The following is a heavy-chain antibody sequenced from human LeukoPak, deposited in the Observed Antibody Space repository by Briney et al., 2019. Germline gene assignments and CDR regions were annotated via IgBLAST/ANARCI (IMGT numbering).Heavy chain of an antibody. V-gene: IGHV3-23*01. CDR3: ADRPIGMAGKPNYYFDY. Sequence: GGSLRLSCAASGFTFSNYAMTWVRQAPGKGLEWVSAINNDGSYTHYADSVKGRFTISRDNSKNTPYLQMTSLTAEDTAVYFCADRPIGMAGKPNYYFDYWGQGTLVTVSS. J-gene: IGHJ4*02. D-gene: IGHD6-19*01. CDR1: GFTFSNYA. CDR2: INNDGSYT.